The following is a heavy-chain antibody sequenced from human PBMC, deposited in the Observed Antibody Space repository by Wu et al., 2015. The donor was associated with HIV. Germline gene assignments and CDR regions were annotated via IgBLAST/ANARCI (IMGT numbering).Heavy chain of an antibody. V-gene: IGHV1-2*02. D-gene: IGHD3-10*01. CDR1: GYFFSEFY. CDR2: INPKTGKA. CDR3: VRDGGPTWSLYH. J-gene: IGHJ5*02. Sequence: QVQLVQSGPEVKEPGASVKVSCKGSGYFFSEFYTHWVRQAPGHGPEWMGFINPKTGKAKYAEKFQDRVSLSRDTSMRTTYMELTRLTFDDSAIYYCVRDGGPTWSLYHWGQGTPVIVSS.